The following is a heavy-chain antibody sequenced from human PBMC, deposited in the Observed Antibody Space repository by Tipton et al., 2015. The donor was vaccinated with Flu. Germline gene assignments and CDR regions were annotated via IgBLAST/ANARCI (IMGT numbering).Heavy chain of an antibody. V-gene: IGHV4-30-4*01. CDR2: MHYDGET. CDR3: ARALVGRSSPFDS. CDR1: GGSISTGGSY. D-gene: IGHD1-26*01. Sequence: TLSLTCSVSGGSISTGGSYWGWIRQSPGKGLEWIGYMHYDGETFYNPSLKSRLTISADRPANQFSLRLTSVTAADSAVYFCARALVGRSSPFDSWGQGTLVTVSS. J-gene: IGHJ4*02.